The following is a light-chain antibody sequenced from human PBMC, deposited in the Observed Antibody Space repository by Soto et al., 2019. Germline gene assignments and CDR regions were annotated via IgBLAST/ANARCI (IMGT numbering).Light chain of an antibody. J-gene: IGKJ5*01. V-gene: IGKV3D-20*02. CDR1: QSVTGMS. CDR3: QQRNIWPPVT. CDR2: DAS. Sequence: ETVLTESPGTLSLARGERATLSCRASQSVTGMSLAWYQQKPGQAPRLLISDASTRASGIPDRFSGSGSGTDFTLTISSLEPEDSAIYYCQQRNIWPPVTFGQGTRLEIK.